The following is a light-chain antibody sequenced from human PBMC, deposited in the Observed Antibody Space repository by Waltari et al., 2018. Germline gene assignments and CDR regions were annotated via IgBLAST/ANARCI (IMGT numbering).Light chain of an antibody. J-gene: IGLJ3*02. CDR3: QTGGHGTWV. Sequence: QLVLTQSPSASASLGASVKLTCTLSSGHSSTLIAWHQQQPEKGPRYLMKVNSDGSHSKGDEIPDRFSGSSSGAERYLTISSVQSEDEADYYCQTGGHGTWVFGGGTKLTVL. CDR2: VNSDGSH. V-gene: IGLV4-69*01. CDR1: SGHSSTL.